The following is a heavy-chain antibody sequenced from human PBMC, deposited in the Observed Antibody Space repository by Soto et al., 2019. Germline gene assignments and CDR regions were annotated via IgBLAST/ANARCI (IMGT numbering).Heavy chain of an antibody. J-gene: IGHJ4*02. CDR2: ISAYNGNT. Sequence: GSVKVSCKASGYTFTRYGISWGRQAPGQGLEWMGWISAYNGNTNYAQKLQGRVTMTTDTSTSTAYMELRSLRSDDTAVYYCARDEFGDPGVYWGQRTLVTVS. D-gene: IGHD4-17*01. V-gene: IGHV1-18*01. CDR1: GYTFTRYG. CDR3: ARDEFGDPGVY.